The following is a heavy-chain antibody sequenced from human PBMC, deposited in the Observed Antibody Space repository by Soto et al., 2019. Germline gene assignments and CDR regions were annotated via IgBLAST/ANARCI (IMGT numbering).Heavy chain of an antibody. CDR2: ISSSSSTI. J-gene: IGHJ6*02. D-gene: IGHD3-22*01. Sequence: PGGSLRLSCAASGFTFSSYSMNWVRQAPGKGLEWVSYISSSSSTIYYADSVKGRFTISRDNAKNSLYLQMNSLRDEDTAVYYCARDTIYDSSGYYLANYGMDVWGQGTTVTVSS. CDR1: GFTFSSYS. V-gene: IGHV3-48*02. CDR3: ARDTIYDSSGYYLANYGMDV.